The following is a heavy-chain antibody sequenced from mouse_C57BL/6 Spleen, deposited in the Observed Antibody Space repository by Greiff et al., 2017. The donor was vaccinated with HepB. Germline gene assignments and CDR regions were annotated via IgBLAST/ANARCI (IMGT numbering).Heavy chain of an antibody. J-gene: IGHJ4*01. CDR2: IRNKANNHAT. D-gene: IGHD2-4*01. CDR1: GFTFSDAW. V-gene: IGHV6-6*01. Sequence: EVKLEESGGGLVQPGGSMKLSCAASGFTFSDAWMDWVRQSPEKGLEWVAEIRNKANNHATYYAESVKGRFTISRDDSKSSVYLQMNSLRAEDTGIYYCTPIYYDYDVYAMDYWGQGTSVTVSS. CDR3: TPIYYDYDVYAMDY.